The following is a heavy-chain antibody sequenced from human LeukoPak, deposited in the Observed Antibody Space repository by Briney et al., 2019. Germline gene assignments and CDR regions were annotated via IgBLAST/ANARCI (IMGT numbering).Heavy chain of an antibody. V-gene: IGHV3-30*18. CDR2: ISYDGSNK. Sequence: GGSLRLSCAASGFTFSSYGMHWVRQAPGKGLEWVAVISYDGSNKYYADSVKGRFTISRDNSKNTLYLQMNSLRAEDTAVYYCAKVLTTVTTPYYYYGMDVWGQGTTVTVSS. D-gene: IGHD4-17*01. CDR1: GFTFSSYG. CDR3: AKVLTTVTTPYYYYGMDV. J-gene: IGHJ6*02.